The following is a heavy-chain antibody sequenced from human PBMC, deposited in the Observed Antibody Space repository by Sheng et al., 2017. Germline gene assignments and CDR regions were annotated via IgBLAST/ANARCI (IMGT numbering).Heavy chain of an antibody. V-gene: IGHV3-48*03. Sequence: VQLVESGGALVQPGGSLRLSCAASGFTFSSYEMNWVRQAPGKGLEWVSYINSSGKTIYYADSVKGRFTISRDNAKNSLYLQMNSLRAEDTAVYYCARDDRWNGVFDSWGQEPWSPSPQ. J-gene: IGHJ4*01. D-gene: IGHD1-1*01. CDR1: GFTFSSYE. CDR2: INSSGKTI. CDR3: ARDDRWNGVFDS.